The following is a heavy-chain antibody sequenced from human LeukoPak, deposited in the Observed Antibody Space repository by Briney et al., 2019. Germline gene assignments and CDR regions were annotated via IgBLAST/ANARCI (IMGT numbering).Heavy chain of an antibody. CDR3: ARSPNSGYDPFDY. CDR1: GGSISSSSYY. J-gene: IGHJ4*02. CDR2: IYYSGST. D-gene: IGHD5-12*01. V-gene: IGHV4-39*01. Sequence: SETLSLTCTVSGGSISSSSYYWGWIRKPPGKGLEWIGSIYYSGSTYYNPSLKSRVTISVDTSKNQFSLKLSSVTAADTAVYYCARSPNSGYDPFDYWGQGTLVTVSS.